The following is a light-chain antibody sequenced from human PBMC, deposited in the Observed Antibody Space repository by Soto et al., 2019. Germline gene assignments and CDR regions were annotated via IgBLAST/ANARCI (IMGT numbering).Light chain of an antibody. CDR2: WAS. V-gene: IGKV4-1*01. J-gene: IGKJ4*01. Sequence: DIVMTQSPDSLAVSLGERATIDCKSSRNILYSSNNKNYLAWYQQKAGQPPKLLFYWASTRESGVPDRFSGSGPGTDFTLTISSLQAEDVAVYYCQQYYTTPLTFGGGTKVDI. CDR1: RNILYSSNNKNY. CDR3: QQYYTTPLT.